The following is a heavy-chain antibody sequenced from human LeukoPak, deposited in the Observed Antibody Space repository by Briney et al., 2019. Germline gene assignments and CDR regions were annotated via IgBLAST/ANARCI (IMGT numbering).Heavy chain of an antibody. Sequence: PGGSLRLSCAGSGFSFSGYAFTWVRQAPGKGLEFVSSISVTGSNIYYADSVKGRFTITRDNSKNTLDLQMNSLRAEDTAVYYCARDSIVDGAFDIWGQGTMVTVSS. J-gene: IGHJ3*02. CDR2: ISVTGSNI. CDR1: GFSFSGYA. D-gene: IGHD2-15*01. CDR3: ARDSIVDGAFDI. V-gene: IGHV3-23*01.